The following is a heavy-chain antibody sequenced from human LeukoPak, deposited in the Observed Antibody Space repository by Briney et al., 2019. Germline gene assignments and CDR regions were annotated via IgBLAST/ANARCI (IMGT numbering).Heavy chain of an antibody. CDR1: GFTFDDYP. V-gene: IGHV3-9*01. J-gene: IGHJ3*01. D-gene: IGHD6-13*01. CDR2: ISWNSGAR. Sequence: PGGSLRLSCAASGFTFDDYPCNGFRQPPGKALEWVQSISWNSGARGYADSVKGRFTISRGNARNSLHLQMNSLKPEDTALYYCTRDIRSNLPDVFAVWGQGTLVTVSS. CDR3: TRDIRSNLPDVFAV.